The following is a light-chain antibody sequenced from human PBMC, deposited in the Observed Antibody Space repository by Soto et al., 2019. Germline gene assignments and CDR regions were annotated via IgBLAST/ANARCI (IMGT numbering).Light chain of an antibody. V-gene: IGKV2-28*01. Sequence: EIVMTQSPVSLPFTPGEPASISCRSSQSLLHSNGYNYLDWYLQKPGQSPQLLIYLGSNRASGVPDRFSGSGSGTDFTLKISRVEAEDVGVYYCMQALQTSITFGQGTRLEIK. CDR1: QSLLHSNGYNY. J-gene: IGKJ5*01. CDR2: LGS. CDR3: MQALQTSIT.